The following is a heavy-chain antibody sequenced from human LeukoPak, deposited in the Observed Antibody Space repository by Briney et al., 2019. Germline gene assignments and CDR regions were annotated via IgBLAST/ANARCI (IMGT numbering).Heavy chain of an antibody. J-gene: IGHJ4*02. CDR1: GYTFTSYD. V-gene: IGHV1-8*03. CDR3: ARDRQTSGGLYSGSYCFDY. Sequence: GASVKVSCKASGYTFTSYDINWVRQATGQGLEWMGWMNPNSGNTGYAQKFQGRVTITRNTSISTAYMELSSLRSEDTAVYYCARDRQTSGGLYSGSYCFDYWGQGTLVTVSS. D-gene: IGHD1-26*01. CDR2: MNPNSGNT.